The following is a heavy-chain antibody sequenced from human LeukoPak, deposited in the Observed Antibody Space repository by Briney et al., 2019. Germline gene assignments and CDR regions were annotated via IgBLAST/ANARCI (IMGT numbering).Heavy chain of an antibody. CDR2: INTNTGNP. Sequence: ASVKVSCKASVYTFTSYAMNWVRQAPGQGLEWMGWINTNTGNPTYAQGFTGRFVFSLDPSVSTAYLQISSLKAEATAVDYGTREADYYDDYWGQGTLVTVSS. CDR3: TREADYYDDY. V-gene: IGHV7-4-1*02. D-gene: IGHD3-22*01. CDR1: VYTFTSYA. J-gene: IGHJ4*02.